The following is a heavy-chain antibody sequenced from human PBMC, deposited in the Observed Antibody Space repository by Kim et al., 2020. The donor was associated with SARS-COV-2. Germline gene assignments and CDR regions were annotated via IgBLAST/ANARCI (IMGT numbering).Heavy chain of an antibody. J-gene: IGHJ4*02. CDR2: IYYSGST. CDR3: ARDSPEGMAGSPDY. Sequence: SETLSLTCTVSGGSISSSSYYWGWIRQPPGKGLEWIGSIYYSGSTYYNPSLKSRVTISVDTSKNQFSLKLSSVTAADTAVYYCARDSPEGMAGSPDYWGQGTLVTVSS. V-gene: IGHV4-39*07. CDR1: GGSISSSSYY. D-gene: IGHD6-19*01.